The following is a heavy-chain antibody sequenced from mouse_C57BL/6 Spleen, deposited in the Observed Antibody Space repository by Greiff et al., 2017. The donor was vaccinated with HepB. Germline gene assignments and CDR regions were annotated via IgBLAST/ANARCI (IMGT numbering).Heavy chain of an antibody. V-gene: IGHV1-61*01. D-gene: IGHD2-4*01. Sequence: QVQLQQPGAELVRPGSSVKLSSKASGYTFTSYWMDWVKQRPGQGLEWIGNIYPSDSETHYNQKFKDKATLTVDKSSSTAYMQLSSLTSEDSAVYYCARDYDGDYFDYWGQGTTLTVSS. CDR2: IYPSDSET. J-gene: IGHJ2*01. CDR3: ARDYDGDYFDY. CDR1: GYTFTSYW.